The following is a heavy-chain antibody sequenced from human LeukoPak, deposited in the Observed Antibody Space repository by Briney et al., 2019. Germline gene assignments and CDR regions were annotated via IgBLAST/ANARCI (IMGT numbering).Heavy chain of an antibody. J-gene: IGHJ4*02. D-gene: IGHD4-23*01. CDR1: GYTFTGYY. CDR2: ISAYNGNT. V-gene: IGHV1-18*04. Sequence: GASVKVSCKASGYTFTGYYINWVRQAPGQGLEWMGWISAYNGNTNYAQKLQGRVTMTTDTSTSTAYMELRSLRSDDTAVYYCAREGYGGNSGDFDYWGQGTLVTVSS. CDR3: AREGYGGNSGDFDY.